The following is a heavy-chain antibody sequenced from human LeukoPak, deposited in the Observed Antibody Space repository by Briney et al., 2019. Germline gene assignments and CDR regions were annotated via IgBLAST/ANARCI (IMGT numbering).Heavy chain of an antibody. J-gene: IGHJ2*01. V-gene: IGHV1-3*01. CDR1: GYTFTSYA. CDR2: INAGNGNT. Sequence: ASVKVSCKASGYTFTSYAMHWVRQAPGQRLEWMGWINAGNGNTKYSQKFQGRVTITRDTSASTAYMELSSLRSEDTAVYYCARATRGNWYFDLWGRGTLVTVSS. CDR3: ARATRGNWYFDL.